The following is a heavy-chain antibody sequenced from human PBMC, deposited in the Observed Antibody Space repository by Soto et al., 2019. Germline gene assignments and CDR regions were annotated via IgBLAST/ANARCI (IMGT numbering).Heavy chain of an antibody. Sequence: SETLSLTCAVYGGSFSGYYWSWIRQPPGKGLEWIGEINHSGSTNYNPSLKSRVTISVDTSKNQFSLKLSSVTAADTAVYYCARAATRYYYYGMDVWGQGTTVTVSS. J-gene: IGHJ6*02. CDR3: ARAATRYYYYGMDV. CDR1: GGSFSGYY. D-gene: IGHD2-15*01. V-gene: IGHV4-34*01. CDR2: INHSGST.